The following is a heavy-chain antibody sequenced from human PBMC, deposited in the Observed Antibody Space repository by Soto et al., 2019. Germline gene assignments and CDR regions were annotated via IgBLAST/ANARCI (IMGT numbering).Heavy chain of an antibody. CDR2: ISYDGSNK. J-gene: IGHJ6*02. CDR3: AGAALRRIHYFGMDV. V-gene: IGHV3-30*03. D-gene: IGHD6-25*01. CDR1: GFTFSSYG. Sequence: QVQLVESGGGVVQPGRSLRLSCAASGFTFSSYGMHWVRQAPGKGLEWVAVISYDGSNKYYADPVQVRFTISRDNSHDALVLRMKSPSAADRAVYYCAGAALRRIHYFGMDVWGPGTTVTVSS.